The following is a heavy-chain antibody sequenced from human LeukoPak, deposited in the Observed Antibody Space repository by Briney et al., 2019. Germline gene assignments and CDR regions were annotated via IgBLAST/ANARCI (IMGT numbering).Heavy chain of an antibody. CDR2: ISYDGSNK. V-gene: IGHV3-30-3*01. CDR3: ARDRRGSGSYSPYGMDV. CDR1: GFTFSSYA. J-gene: IGHJ6*04. D-gene: IGHD3-10*01. Sequence: GGSLRLSCAASGFTFSSYAMHWVCQAPGKGLEWVAVISYDGSNKYYADSVKGRFTISRDNSKNTLYVPMNSLRAEDTAVYYCARDRRGSGSYSPYGMDVWGKGTTVTVSS.